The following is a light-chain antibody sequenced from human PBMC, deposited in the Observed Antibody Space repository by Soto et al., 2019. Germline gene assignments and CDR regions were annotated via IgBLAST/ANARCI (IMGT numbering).Light chain of an antibody. CDR1: QSVSSTY. CDR2: GAS. V-gene: IGKV3-20*01. Sequence: EIVLTQSPGTLSLSPGERATLSCRASQSVSSTYLAWCQQKPGQAPRLLIYGASTRATGIPDRFSGSGSGTDFTLTISSLEPEDFAVYYCQQYGRSLTFGGGTKVDIK. CDR3: QQYGRSLT. J-gene: IGKJ4*01.